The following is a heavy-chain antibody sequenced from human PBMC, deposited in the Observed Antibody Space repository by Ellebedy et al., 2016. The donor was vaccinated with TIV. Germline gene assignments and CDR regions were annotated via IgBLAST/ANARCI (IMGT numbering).Heavy chain of an antibody. CDR3: ARDDPSGWLDP. CDR2: INHSGST. J-gene: IGHJ5*02. V-gene: IGHV4-34*01. CDR1: GGSFSDYY. D-gene: IGHD3-10*01. Sequence: MPSETLSLTCAVYGGSFSDYYWTWIRQPPGKGLEWIGDINHSGSTNYNPSFKSRISISVDTSKNQFSLRLTSVTAADTAVYYCARDDPSGWLDPWGQGTLVTVSS.